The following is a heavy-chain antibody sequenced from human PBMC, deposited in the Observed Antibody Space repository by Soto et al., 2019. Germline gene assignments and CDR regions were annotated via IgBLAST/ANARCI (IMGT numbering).Heavy chain of an antibody. CDR3: AREGTIFGVVINYYYYYMDV. CDR2: ISSSSSTI. CDR1: GFTFSSYS. V-gene: IGHV3-48*01. J-gene: IGHJ6*03. D-gene: IGHD3-3*01. Sequence: GGSLRLSCAASGFTFSSYSMNWVRQAPGKGLEWVSYISSSSSTIYYADSGKGRFTISRDNAKNSLYLQMNSLRAEDTAVYYCAREGTIFGVVINYYYYYMDVWGKGTTVTVSS.